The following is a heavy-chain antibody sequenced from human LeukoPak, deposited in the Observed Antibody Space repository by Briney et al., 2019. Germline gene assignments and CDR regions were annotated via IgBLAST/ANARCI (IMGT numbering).Heavy chain of an antibody. D-gene: IGHD6-13*01. CDR1: GYTFTSYG. V-gene: IGHV1-18*01. Sequence: ASVKVSCKASGYTFTSYGISWVRQAPGQGLEWMGWISAYNGNTNYAQKLQGWVTMTRDTSISTAYMELSRLRSDDTAVYYCARQGYSSSWYEYYFDYWGQGTLVTVSS. CDR2: ISAYNGNT. CDR3: ARQGYSSSWYEYYFDY. J-gene: IGHJ4*02.